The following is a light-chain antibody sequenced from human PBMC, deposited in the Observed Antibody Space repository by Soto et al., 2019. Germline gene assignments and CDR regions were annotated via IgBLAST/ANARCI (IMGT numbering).Light chain of an antibody. CDR3: CSYAGSSTDV. V-gene: IGLV2-23*01. CDR2: EGS. Sequence: QSVLTQPASVSGSPGQSITISCTGTSSDVGSYNLVSWYQQHPGKAPKLMIYEGSKRPSGVSNRFSGSKSGNTVSLTISGLQAADEADYYCCSYAGSSTDVFGTGTKGTVL. CDR1: SSDVGSYNL. J-gene: IGLJ1*01.